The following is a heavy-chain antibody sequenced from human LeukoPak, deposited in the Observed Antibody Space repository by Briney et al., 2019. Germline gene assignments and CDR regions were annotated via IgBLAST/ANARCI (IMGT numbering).Heavy chain of an antibody. J-gene: IGHJ1*01. CDR3: AKVEYYDSSGYSGFQH. D-gene: IGHD3-22*01. CDR2: INSDGRST. Sequence: GGSLRLSCAASGFTFSSYWMHWVRQSPGKGLVWISRINSDGRSTNYADSVKGRFTISRDNAKNTLYLQMNSLRAEDTAVYYCAKVEYYDSSGYSGFQHWGQGTLVTVSS. V-gene: IGHV3-74*01. CDR1: GFTFSSYW.